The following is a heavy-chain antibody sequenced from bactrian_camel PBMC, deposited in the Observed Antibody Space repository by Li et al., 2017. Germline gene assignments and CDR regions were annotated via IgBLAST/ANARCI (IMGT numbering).Heavy chain of an antibody. CDR3: AADEWTYTTTQCNGYTH. Sequence: HVQLVESGGGSVQAGGSLRLSCVISGYTASTYCMSWFRQAPGKEREAIAELEFGGTIRYSDSVKGRFTLSQDSARQTLYLEMNSLKLEDTGMYYCAADEWTYTTTQCNGYTHWGQGTQVTVS. CDR1: GYTASTYC. J-gene: IGHJ4*01. CDR2: LEFGGTI. D-gene: IGHD2*01. V-gene: IGHV3S53*01.